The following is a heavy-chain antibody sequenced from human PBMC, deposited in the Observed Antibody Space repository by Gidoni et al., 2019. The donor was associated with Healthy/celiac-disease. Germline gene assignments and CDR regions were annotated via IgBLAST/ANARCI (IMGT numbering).Heavy chain of an antibody. CDR2: IYYSGST. D-gene: IGHD1-1*01. CDR1: GGSISSYY. Sequence: QVQLQESGPGLVKPSETLSLTCTVSGGSISSYYWSWIRQPPGKGLEWIGYIYYSGSTNYNPSLKSRVTISVDTSKNQFSLKLSSVTAADTAVYYCARDAETGTTGYYYMDVWGKGTTVTVSS. V-gene: IGHV4-59*01. CDR3: ARDAETGTTGYYYMDV. J-gene: IGHJ6*03.